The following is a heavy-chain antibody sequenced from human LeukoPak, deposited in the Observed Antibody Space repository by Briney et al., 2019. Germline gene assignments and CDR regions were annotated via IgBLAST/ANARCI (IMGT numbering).Heavy chain of an antibody. D-gene: IGHD1-26*01. CDR1: GFTFSSYT. CDR2: ISGRDGGT. CDR3: AKAGSIRFDY. Sequence: GGSLRLCCAASGFTFSSYTMNWVRQAPGKGLEWVSGISGRDGGTYYADSVKGRFTISRDNSKNTLYLQMNSLRAEDTAIYYCAKAGSIRFDYWGQGTLVTVSS. V-gene: IGHV3-23*01. J-gene: IGHJ4*02.